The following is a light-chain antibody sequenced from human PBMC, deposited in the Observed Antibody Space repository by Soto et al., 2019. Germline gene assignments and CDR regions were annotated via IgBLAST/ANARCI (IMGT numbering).Light chain of an antibody. CDR1: QSVSSSY. CDR3: QQYDSSPVT. V-gene: IGKV3-20*01. J-gene: IGKJ1*01. CDR2: GAS. Sequence: EIVLTQSPGTLSLSPGERATLSCRASQSVSSSYLAWYQQKPGQAPRLLIYGASSRATGIPDRFSGSGSGTDFTLTISRLEPADCAVYYCQQYDSSPVTFGQGTKVEIK.